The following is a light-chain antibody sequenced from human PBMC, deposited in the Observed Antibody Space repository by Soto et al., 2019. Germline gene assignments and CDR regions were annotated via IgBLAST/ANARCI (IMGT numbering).Light chain of an antibody. CDR1: SGHSTYA. J-gene: IGLJ2*01. Sequence: QLVLTQSPSASASLGASVKLTCTLSSGHSTYAIAWHQQQPEKGPRYLMKLNSDGSHSKGDGNPDRFSGSSSGAERYLTISSLQSADEADYYCQTWGTGLYVVFGGGTKLTVL. V-gene: IGLV4-69*01. CDR2: LNSDGSH. CDR3: QTWGTGLYVV.